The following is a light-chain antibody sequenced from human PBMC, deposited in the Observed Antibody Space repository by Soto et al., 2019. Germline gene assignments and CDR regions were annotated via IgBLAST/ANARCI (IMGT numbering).Light chain of an antibody. CDR3: AAYTGNLNGPV. J-gene: IGLJ7*01. V-gene: IGLV1-47*01. CDR1: SSTFATNY. CDR2: RSD. Sequence: QSALTQPPSASGTPGHRVSSSCSGDSSTFATNYVHWYQQLPGAAPKLLIYRSDQRPSGVPERFSGSKTGTSAYLTISGLRPEDEAHYYCAAYTGNLNGPVFGGGTQLTVL.